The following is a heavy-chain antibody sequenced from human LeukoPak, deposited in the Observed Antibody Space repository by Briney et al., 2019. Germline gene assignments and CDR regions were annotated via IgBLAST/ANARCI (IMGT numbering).Heavy chain of an antibody. V-gene: IGHV3-48*03. J-gene: IGHJ6*02. Sequence: PGGSLRLSCAASGFTFSSYEMNWVRQAPGKGLEWVSYISSSGSTIYYADSVKGRFTISRDNAKNSLYLQMNSLRAKDTAVYYCARRDHSITMVRGVTYYYYNGMDVWGQGTTVTVSS. D-gene: IGHD3-10*01. CDR2: ISSSGSTI. CDR3: ARRDHSITMVRGVTYYYYNGMDV. CDR1: GFTFSSYE.